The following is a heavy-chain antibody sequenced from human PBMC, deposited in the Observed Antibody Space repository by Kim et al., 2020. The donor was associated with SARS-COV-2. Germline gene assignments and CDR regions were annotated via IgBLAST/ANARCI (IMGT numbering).Heavy chain of an antibody. V-gene: IGHV4-39*01. CDR3: ARQDYDRRGNPDY. Sequence: YDNASLKSRVTICVDTSKNQFSLKLSSVTAADTAVYYCARQDYDRRGNPDYWGQGTLVTVSS. D-gene: IGHD3-22*01. J-gene: IGHJ4*02.